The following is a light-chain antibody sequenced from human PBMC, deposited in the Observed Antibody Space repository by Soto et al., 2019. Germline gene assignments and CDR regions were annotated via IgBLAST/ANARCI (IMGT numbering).Light chain of an antibody. CDR2: EVD. Sequence: QSALTQPASVSGSPGQSITISCTGTGSDIGYFNYVSWYQQQPGKAPKLMIYEVDNRPSGVSIRFSGSKSGSTASLTISGLQAKDEADYYCKSYAVGSTYVFGTGTKVTVL. J-gene: IGLJ1*01. V-gene: IGLV2-14*01. CDR3: KSYAVGSTYV. CDR1: GSDIGYFNY.